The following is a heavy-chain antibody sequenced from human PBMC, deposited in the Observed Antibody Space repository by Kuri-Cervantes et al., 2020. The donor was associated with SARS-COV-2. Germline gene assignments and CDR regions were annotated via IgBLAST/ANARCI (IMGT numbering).Heavy chain of an antibody. J-gene: IGHJ6*02. CDR2: INPNSGGT. CDR3: ARDLIRGYSYGFFGMDV. D-gene: IGHD5-18*01. CDR1: GYTFTGYY. V-gene: IGHV1-2*02. Sequence: VSVKVSCKASGYTFTGYYMHWVRQAPGQGLEWMGWINPNSGGTNYAQKFQGRVTMTRDTSISTAYMELSRLRSDDTAVYYCARDLIRGYSYGFFGMDVWGQGTTVTVSS.